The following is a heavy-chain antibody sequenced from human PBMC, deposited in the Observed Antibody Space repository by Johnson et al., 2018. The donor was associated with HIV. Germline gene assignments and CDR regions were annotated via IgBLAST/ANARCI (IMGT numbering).Heavy chain of an antibody. CDR2: ISTSGSTI. Sequence: VQLVESGGGLVQPGGSLRLSCAASGFTFSSYAMHWVRQAPGKGLEWVSYISTSGSTIYSADSVKGRFTISRDNSKNTLYLQMNSLRAEDTAVYYCARVGSLAFDIWGQGTMVTVSS. CDR3: ARVGSLAFDI. CDR1: GFTFSSYA. D-gene: IGHD3-16*01. J-gene: IGHJ3*02. V-gene: IGHV3-48*01.